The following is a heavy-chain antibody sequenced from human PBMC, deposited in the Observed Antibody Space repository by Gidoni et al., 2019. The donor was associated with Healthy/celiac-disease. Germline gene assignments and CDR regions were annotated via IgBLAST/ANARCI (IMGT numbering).Heavy chain of an antibody. Sequence: QVQLQQWGAGLLKPSETLSLTCAVYGGSFSGYYWSWIRQPPGKGLEWIGEINHSGSTNYNPSLKSRVTISVDTSKNQFSLKLSSVTAADTAVYYCARVVLSGAVAGTRGYYYYYGMDVWGQGTTVTVSS. V-gene: IGHV4-34*01. D-gene: IGHD6-19*01. CDR1: GGSFSGYY. CDR2: INHSGST. CDR3: ARVVLSGAVAGTRGYYYYYGMDV. J-gene: IGHJ6*02.